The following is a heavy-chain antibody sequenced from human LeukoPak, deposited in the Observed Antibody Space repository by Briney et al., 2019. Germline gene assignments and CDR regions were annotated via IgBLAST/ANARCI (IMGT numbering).Heavy chain of an antibody. J-gene: IGHJ4*02. CDR1: GFTFSRYW. Sequence: GGSLRLSCAASGFTFSRYWMHWVRQVPGKGLVWVSRISGDGSTTTYADSVKGRFTISRDNSKNTLYLQMNSLRAEDTAVYYCARPYYDILTGYTPGFGYWGQGTLVTVSS. V-gene: IGHV3-74*01. CDR3: ARPYYDILTGYTPGFGY. D-gene: IGHD3-9*01. CDR2: ISGDGSTT.